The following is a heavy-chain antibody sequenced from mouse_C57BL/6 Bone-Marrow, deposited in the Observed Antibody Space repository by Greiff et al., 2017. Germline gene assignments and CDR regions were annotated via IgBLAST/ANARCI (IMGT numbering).Heavy chain of an antibody. Sequence: QVQLKESGAELVRPGTSVKMSCKASGYTFTNYWLGWAKQRPGHGLEWIGDIYPGGGYTNYNEKFKGKATRTADKASSTAYMQFRSLTSEDSAIYYSARWGWLLEGFDDWGQGTTLTVSS. V-gene: IGHV1-63*01. J-gene: IGHJ2*01. CDR3: ARWGWLLEGFDD. CDR2: IYPGGGYT. CDR1: GYTFTNYW. D-gene: IGHD2-3*01.